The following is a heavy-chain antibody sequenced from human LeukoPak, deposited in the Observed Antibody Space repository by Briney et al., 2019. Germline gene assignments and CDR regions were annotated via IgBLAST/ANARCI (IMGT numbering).Heavy chain of an antibody. CDR2: ISGSGGST. J-gene: IGHJ4*02. CDR3: ARDPPYYYDSSGYENFDY. D-gene: IGHD3-22*01. Sequence: GGSLRLTSAASGFTFSSYAMSWVRQAPGKGLEWVSAISGSGGSTYYADSVKGRFTISRDNSKNTLYLQMNSLRAEDTAVYYCARDPPYYYDSSGYENFDYWGQGTLVTVSS. V-gene: IGHV3-23*01. CDR1: GFTFSSYA.